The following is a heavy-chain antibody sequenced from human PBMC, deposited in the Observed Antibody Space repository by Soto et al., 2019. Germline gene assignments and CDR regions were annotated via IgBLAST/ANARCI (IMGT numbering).Heavy chain of an antibody. CDR1: GYSFTSYW. V-gene: IGHV5-51*01. D-gene: IGHD3-22*01. Sequence: GESLKISCKGSGYSFTSYWIGWVRQMPGKGLEWMGIIYPGDSDTRYSPSFQGQVTISADKSISTAYLQWSSLKASDTAMYYCARHTYYYDSNANDQYYFDSWGQGTLVTVSS. CDR3: ARHTYYYDSNANDQYYFDS. CDR2: IYPGDSDT. J-gene: IGHJ4*02.